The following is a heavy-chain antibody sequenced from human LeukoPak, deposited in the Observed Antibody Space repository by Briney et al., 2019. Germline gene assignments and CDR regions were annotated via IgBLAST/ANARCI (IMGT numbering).Heavy chain of an antibody. D-gene: IGHD3-16*01. Sequence: AGTLRLSCAASGFIFTNYAMTWVRQAPGKGLEWVSGVSTNGVTTHYADSVKGRFTIYRDKSKNTLYLQMNSLRVADTAVYYCGKDPNGDYVGGSDFWGQGTMVTVPS. V-gene: IGHV3-23*01. J-gene: IGHJ3*01. CDR3: GKDPNGDYVGGSDF. CDR2: VSTNGVTT. CDR1: GFIFTNYA.